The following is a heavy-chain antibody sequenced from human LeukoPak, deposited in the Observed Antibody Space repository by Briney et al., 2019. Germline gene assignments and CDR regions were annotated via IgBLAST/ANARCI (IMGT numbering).Heavy chain of an antibody. V-gene: IGHV3-21*01. CDR2: ISSSSSYI. Sequence: GGSLRLSCAASGFTFSSYSMNWVRQTPGKGLEWVSSISSSSSYIYYADSVKGRFTISRDNAKNPLYLQMNSLRAEDTAVYYCARIAVAVGEFDYWGQGTLVTVSS. J-gene: IGHJ4*02. D-gene: IGHD6-19*01. CDR1: GFTFSSYS. CDR3: ARIAVAVGEFDY.